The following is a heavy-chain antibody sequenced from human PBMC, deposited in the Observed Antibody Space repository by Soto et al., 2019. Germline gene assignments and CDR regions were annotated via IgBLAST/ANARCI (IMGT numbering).Heavy chain of an antibody. D-gene: IGHD3-9*01. V-gene: IGHV1-3*01. Sequence: ASVKVSCKASGYNFTRYAMHWVRQAPGQRLEWMGWINAGNGNTKSSQKLQGRVTITRDTSASTAYMELSSLRSEDTAVYYCARVTGYYAPDYWGQGTLVTVSS. CDR1: GYNFTRYA. CDR3: ARVTGYYAPDY. J-gene: IGHJ4*02. CDR2: INAGNGNT.